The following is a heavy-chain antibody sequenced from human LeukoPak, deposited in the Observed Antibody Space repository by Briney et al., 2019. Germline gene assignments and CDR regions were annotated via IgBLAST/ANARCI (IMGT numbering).Heavy chain of an antibody. J-gene: IGHJ4*02. D-gene: IGHD5-24*01. CDR3: VRDCYNRFNYYFDY. CDR2: NYPGDSDT. V-gene: IGHV5-51*01. Sequence: GESLKISCKGSGYSFPNYWIGWVRQMPGKGLEWMGINYPGDSDTRYSPSFQGQVTISADKSISTAYLQWSSLKASDTAMYYCVRDCYNRFNYYFDYWGQGTLVTVSS. CDR1: GYSFPNYW.